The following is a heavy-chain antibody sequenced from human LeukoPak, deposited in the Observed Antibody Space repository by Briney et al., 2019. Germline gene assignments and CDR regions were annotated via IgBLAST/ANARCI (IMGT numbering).Heavy chain of an antibody. J-gene: IGHJ4*02. V-gene: IGHV3-21*01. CDR1: GFTFSSYS. CDR2: ISSSSRYI. Sequence: GGSLRLSCAASGFTFSSYSMNWVRQAPGKGLEWVSSISSSSRYIYYADSVKGRFTISRDNAKNSLYLQMNSLRAEDTAVYYCARDFSSSSYYFDYWGQGTLVSVSS. D-gene: IGHD6-13*01. CDR3: ARDFSSSSYYFDY.